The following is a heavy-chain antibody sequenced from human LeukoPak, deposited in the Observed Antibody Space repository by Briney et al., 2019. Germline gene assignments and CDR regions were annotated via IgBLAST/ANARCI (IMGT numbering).Heavy chain of an antibody. V-gene: IGHV3-23*01. CDR3: VKAVMFVGLFDS. Sequence: GGSLRLSCAAPGFSFSSYGMSWVRQAPGKGLEWVSTISGSGDVTYYADSVIGRFTISRDNSDNTLYLHLRRLRAEDTAIYYCVKAVMFVGLFDSWGQGTLVTVSS. CDR1: GFSFSSYG. CDR2: ISGSGDVT. D-gene: IGHD3-10*02. J-gene: IGHJ4*02.